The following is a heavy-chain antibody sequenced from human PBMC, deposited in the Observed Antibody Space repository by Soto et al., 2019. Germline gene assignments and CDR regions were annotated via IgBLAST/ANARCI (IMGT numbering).Heavy chain of an antibody. Sequence: SVKVSCKASGGTFSTYAIDWVRQAPGQGLEWMGGIIPLFGTAKYAQSFQGRITITADESTNTAYMELRSLRSQDTAVYYCARGVHYDSSGYYYFYWGQGTLVTVSS. CDR3: ARGVHYDSSGYYYFY. CDR1: GGTFSTYA. D-gene: IGHD3-22*01. CDR2: IIPLFGTA. V-gene: IGHV1-69*13. J-gene: IGHJ4*02.